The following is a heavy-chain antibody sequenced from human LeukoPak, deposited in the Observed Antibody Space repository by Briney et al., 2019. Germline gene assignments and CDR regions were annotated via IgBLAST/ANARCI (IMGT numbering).Heavy chain of an antibody. D-gene: IGHD3-9*01. J-gene: IGHJ4*02. CDR3: ARGHYDILTGLVDY. Sequence: PGRSLRLSCAASGFTFSSYSMNWVRQAPGKGLEWVSSISSSSSYIYYADSVKGRFTISRDNAKNSLYLQMNSLRAEDTAVYYCARGHYDILTGLVDYWGQGTLVTVSS. CDR1: GFTFSSYS. V-gene: IGHV3-21*04. CDR2: ISSSSSYI.